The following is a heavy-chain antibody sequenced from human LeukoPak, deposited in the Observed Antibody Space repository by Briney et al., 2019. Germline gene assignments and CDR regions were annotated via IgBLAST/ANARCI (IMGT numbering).Heavy chain of an antibody. J-gene: IGHJ5*02. CDR3: ARDGGSGSYYTNWFDP. D-gene: IGHD3-10*01. CDR1: GYTFTGYY. CDR2: INPNSGGT. Sequence: ASVKVSCKASGYTFTGYYMHWVRQAPGQGLEWMGWINPNSGGTNYAQKFQGRVTMTRDTSISTAYMELSRLRSDDTAVYYCARDGGSGSYYTNWFDPWGQGTLVTVSS. V-gene: IGHV1-2*02.